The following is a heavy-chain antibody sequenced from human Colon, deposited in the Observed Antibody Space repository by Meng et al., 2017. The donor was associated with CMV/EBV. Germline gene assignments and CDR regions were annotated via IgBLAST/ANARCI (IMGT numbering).Heavy chain of an antibody. CDR3: ATVSGGDFDY. D-gene: IGHD1-26*01. CDR2: INPNSGGT. CDR1: GYTFTGYF. V-gene: IGHV1-2*02. J-gene: IGHJ4*02. Sequence: QRQLVQSGAEVKKPGASVKVSCKASGYTFTGYFMYWVRQAPGQGLEWMGSINPNSGGTNYAQKFQGRVTMTRDTSINTAYMELSRLRSDDTAVYYCATVSGGDFDYWGQGTLVTVSS.